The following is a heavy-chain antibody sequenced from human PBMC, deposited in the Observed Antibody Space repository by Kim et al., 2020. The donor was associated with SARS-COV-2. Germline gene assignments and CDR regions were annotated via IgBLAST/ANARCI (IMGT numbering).Heavy chain of an antibody. CDR3: PRGYYYGIDV. D-gene: IGHD3-16*01. V-gene: IGHV3-74*01. Sequence: SYAGSVKGRFTISRDNAKSTLYLQMNSLRAEDTAVYYCPRGYYYGIDVWGQGTTVTVSS. J-gene: IGHJ6*02.